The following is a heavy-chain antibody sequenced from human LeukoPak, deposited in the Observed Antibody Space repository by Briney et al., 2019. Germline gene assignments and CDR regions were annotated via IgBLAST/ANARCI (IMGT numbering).Heavy chain of an antibody. V-gene: IGHV3-43*02. CDR2: ISGDGSST. CDR3: LKGLAWLPDY. Sequence: QPGGSLRLSCAASGFSFSDYVMQWVRQAPGRGLEWVSLISGDGSSTYQRDSVKGRFTISRDNSKNSLYLQMNSLTTEDTAFYYCLKGLAWLPDYWGQGTLVTVSP. CDR1: GFSFSDYV. J-gene: IGHJ4*02. D-gene: IGHD6-19*01.